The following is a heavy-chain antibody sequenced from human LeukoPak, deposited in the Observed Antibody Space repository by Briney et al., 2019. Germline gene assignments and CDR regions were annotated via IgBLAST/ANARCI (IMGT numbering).Heavy chain of an antibody. CDR1: GYTFTGYY. D-gene: IGHD3-22*01. Sequence: ASVKVSCKASGYTFTGYYIHCVRQAPGQGLEWMGWINPKSGGTNYAQKFQGRVTMTRDTSISTAYMELSRLRSDDTAVYYCARDRTYYYDSSGSGFDYWGQGTLVTVSS. CDR3: ARDRTYYYDSSGSGFDY. CDR2: INPKSGGT. J-gene: IGHJ4*02. V-gene: IGHV1-2*02.